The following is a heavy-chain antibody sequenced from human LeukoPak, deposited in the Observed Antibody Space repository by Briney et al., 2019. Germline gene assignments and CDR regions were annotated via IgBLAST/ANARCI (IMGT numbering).Heavy chain of an antibody. CDR2: ISSSGSTI. J-gene: IGHJ4*02. CDR1: GFTFSSYE. D-gene: IGHD1-26*01. Sequence: GGSLRLSCAASGFTFSSYEMNWVRQAPGKGLEWVSYISSSGSTIYYADSVKGRFTISRDNAKNSLYLQMNSLRAEGTAVYYCARDPYSGSYYFGYWGQGTLVTVSS. V-gene: IGHV3-48*03. CDR3: ARDPYSGSYYFGY.